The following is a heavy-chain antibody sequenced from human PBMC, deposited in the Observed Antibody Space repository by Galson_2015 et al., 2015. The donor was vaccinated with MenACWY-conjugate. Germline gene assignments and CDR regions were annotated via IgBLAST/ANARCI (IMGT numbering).Heavy chain of an antibody. D-gene: IGHD3-9*01. V-gene: IGHV5-51*03. CDR1: GSSFPRYW. J-gene: IGHJ3*02. CDR3: AGLRYFSAFDI. Sequence: QSGAEVTKPGESLQISCKGSGSSFPRYWIGWVRQMPGKGLEWMGIIYPDDSDTRYSPSFPGQVTISADKSISTAYLQWSSLKASDTAMYYCAGLRYFSAFDIWVQGTMVPVSS. CDR2: IYPDDSDT.